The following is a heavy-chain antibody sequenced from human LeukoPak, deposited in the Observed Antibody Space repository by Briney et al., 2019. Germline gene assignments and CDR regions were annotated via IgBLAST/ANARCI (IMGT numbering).Heavy chain of an antibody. J-gene: IGHJ4*02. CDR2: ISGDGGST. D-gene: IGHD6-13*01. CDR1: GFTFDDYA. CDR3: AREGQQLVLDY. V-gene: IGHV3-43*02. Sequence: GGSLRLSCAASGFTFDDYAMHWVRQAPGKGLEWVSLISGDGGSTYYADSVKGRFTISRDNSKNSLYLQMNSLRAEDTAVYYCAREGQQLVLDYWGQGTLSPSPQ.